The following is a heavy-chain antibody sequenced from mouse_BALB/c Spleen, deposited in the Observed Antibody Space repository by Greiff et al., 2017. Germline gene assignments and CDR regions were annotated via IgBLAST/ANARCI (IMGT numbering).Heavy chain of an antibody. CDR3: ARDRGYGSSFDY. CDR2: ISDGGSYT. Sequence: EVKLVESGGGLVKPGGSLKLSCAASGFTFSDYYMYWVRQTPEKRLEWVATISDGGSYTYYPDSVKGRFTISRDNAKNNLYLQMSSLKSEDTAMYYCARDRGYGSSFDYWGQGTTLTVSS. D-gene: IGHD1-1*01. CDR1: GFTFSDYY. V-gene: IGHV5-4*02. J-gene: IGHJ2*01.